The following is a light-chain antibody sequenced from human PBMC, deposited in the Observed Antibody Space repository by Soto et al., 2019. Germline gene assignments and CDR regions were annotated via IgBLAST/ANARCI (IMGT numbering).Light chain of an antibody. CDR2: GAT. CDR3: QQYNNWPPDRT. Sequence: EIVMTQSPATLSVSPGERATLSCRASQSVGSNLAWYQQKPGPAPRLLIYGATTRATGIPARFSGSGSGTEFTLTVNNLQSEDFAIYVCQQYNNWPPDRTFGQGTKVEIK. CDR1: QSVGSN. J-gene: IGKJ1*01. V-gene: IGKV3-15*01.